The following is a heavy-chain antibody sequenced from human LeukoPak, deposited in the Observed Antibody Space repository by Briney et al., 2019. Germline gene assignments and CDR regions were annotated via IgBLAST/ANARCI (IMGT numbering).Heavy chain of an antibody. D-gene: IGHD6-13*01. CDR3: ARTAAGSQDAFDI. V-gene: IGHV1-2*02. CDR1: GYTFTGYY. J-gene: IGHJ3*02. CDR2: INPNSGGT. Sequence: GASEKVSCKASGYTFTGYYMHWVRQAPGQGLEWMGWINPNSGGTNYAQKFQGRVTMTRDMSISTAYMELSRLRSDDTAVYYCARTAAGSQDAFDIWGQGTMVTVSS.